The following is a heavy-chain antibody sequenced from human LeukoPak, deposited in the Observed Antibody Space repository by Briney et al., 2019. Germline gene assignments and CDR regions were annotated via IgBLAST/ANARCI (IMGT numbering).Heavy chain of an antibody. CDR3: ARVATYGDPLPY. Sequence: TGGSLRLSXAASGFTFSSYSMNWVRQAPGKGLEWVSSISSSSSYIYYADSVKGRFTISRDNAKNSLYLQMNSLRAEDTAVYYCARVATYGDPLPYWGQGTLVTVSS. CDR1: GFTFSSYS. V-gene: IGHV3-21*01. J-gene: IGHJ4*02. D-gene: IGHD4-17*01. CDR2: ISSSSSYI.